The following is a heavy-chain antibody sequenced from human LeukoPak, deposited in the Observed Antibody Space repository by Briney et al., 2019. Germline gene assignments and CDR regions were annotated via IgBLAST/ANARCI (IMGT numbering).Heavy chain of an antibody. CDR3: ARAVVGKEDLDY. CDR2: ISHDGSTT. J-gene: IGHJ4*02. V-gene: IGHV3-30*04. D-gene: IGHD6-19*01. Sequence: GGSLRPSCAASGFTFSIYAIHWVRQAPGKGLEWVAVISHDGSTTYYADSVKGRFTISRDNSKNTLYLQMDTLGAEDTAVYYCARAVVGKEDLDYWGQGTLVTVSS. CDR1: GFTFSIYA.